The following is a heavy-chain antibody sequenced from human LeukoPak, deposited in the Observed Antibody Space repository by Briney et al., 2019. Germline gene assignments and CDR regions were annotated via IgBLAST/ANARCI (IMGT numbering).Heavy chain of an antibody. Sequence: SETLSLTCAVYGGSFSGYYWTWIRQSPGKGLEWIGEINHRRSTNYSPSLKSRVTISIDTSKNQFSLKLTSVTAADTAVYYCARDVSSGWSEDAFDIWGQGTMVTVSS. CDR3: ARDVSSGWSEDAFDI. V-gene: IGHV4-34*01. D-gene: IGHD6-19*01. J-gene: IGHJ3*02. CDR1: GGSFSGYY. CDR2: INHRRST.